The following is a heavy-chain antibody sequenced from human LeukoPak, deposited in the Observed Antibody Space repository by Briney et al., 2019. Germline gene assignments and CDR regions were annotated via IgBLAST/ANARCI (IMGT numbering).Heavy chain of an antibody. CDR3: AREVGYCSGGSCYSGGFDS. CDR2: INHSGST. Sequence: SETLSLTCAVYGGSFSGYYWSWIRQPPGKGLEWIGEINHSGSTNYNPSLKSRVTISVDTSKNQFSLKLSSVTAADTAVYYCAREVGYCSGGSCYSGGFDSWGQGTLVTVSS. D-gene: IGHD2-15*01. V-gene: IGHV4-34*01. J-gene: IGHJ5*01. CDR1: GGSFSGYY.